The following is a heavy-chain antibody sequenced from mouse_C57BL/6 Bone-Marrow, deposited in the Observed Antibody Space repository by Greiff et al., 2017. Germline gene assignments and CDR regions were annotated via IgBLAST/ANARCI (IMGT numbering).Heavy chain of an antibody. CDR1: GFTFSDYG. J-gene: IGHJ3*01. Sequence: EVQLQEPGGGLVQPGGSLKLSCAASGFTFSDYGLAWVRQAPRKGPEWVAFISNLAYSIYYADTVTGRFTISRENAKNTLYLEMSSLRSEDTAMYYCAKYNSGFFAYWGQGTLVTVSA. V-gene: IGHV5-15*01. CDR3: AKYNSGFFAY. CDR2: ISNLAYSI. D-gene: IGHD1-3*01.